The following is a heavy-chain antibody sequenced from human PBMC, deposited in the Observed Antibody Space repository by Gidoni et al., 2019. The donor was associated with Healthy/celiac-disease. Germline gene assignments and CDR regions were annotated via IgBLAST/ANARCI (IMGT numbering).Heavy chain of an antibody. V-gene: IGHV1-46*01. D-gene: IGHD5-18*01. CDR3: ARDQSRDGYSN. J-gene: IGHJ4*02. Sequence: QVQLVQSGAEVKKPGASVKVSCKASGYTFTSYYMHWVRQAPGQGLEWMGRINPSGGSTSYAQKFQGRVTMTRDTSTSTVYMELSSLRSEDTAVYYCARDQSRDGYSNWGQGTLVTVSS. CDR2: INPSGGST. CDR1: GYTFTSYY.